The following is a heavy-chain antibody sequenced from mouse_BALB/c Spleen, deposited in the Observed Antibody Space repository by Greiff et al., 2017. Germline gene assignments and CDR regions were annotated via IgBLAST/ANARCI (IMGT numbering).Heavy chain of an antibody. J-gene: IGHJ1*01. CDR3: ARTTARYWYFDV. CDR2: ISNLAYSI. D-gene: IGHD1-2*01. CDR1: GFTFSDYG. V-gene: IGHV5-15*02. Sequence: EVKLVESGGGLVQPGGSRKLSCAASGFTFSDYGMAWVRQAPGKGPEWVAFISNLAYSIYYADTVTGRFTISRENAKNTLYLEMSSLRSEDTAMYYCARTTARYWYFDVWGAGTTVTVSS.